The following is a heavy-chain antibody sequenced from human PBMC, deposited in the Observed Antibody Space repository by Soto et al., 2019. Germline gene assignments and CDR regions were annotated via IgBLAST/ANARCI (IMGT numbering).Heavy chain of an antibody. CDR2: IKTDGSST. Sequence: EVQLVESGGALVQPGGSLRLSCAASGFTFSSYWIHWVRQAPGEGLVWVSRIKTDGSSTSYADSVKGRFTISRDNAKNTMYLQMNSLRAEDTAVYYCARVGVGHYEFDYWGQGTLVTVSS. V-gene: IGHV3-74*01. J-gene: IGHJ4*02. CDR3: ARVGVGHYEFDY. CDR1: GFTFSSYW. D-gene: IGHD3-16*01.